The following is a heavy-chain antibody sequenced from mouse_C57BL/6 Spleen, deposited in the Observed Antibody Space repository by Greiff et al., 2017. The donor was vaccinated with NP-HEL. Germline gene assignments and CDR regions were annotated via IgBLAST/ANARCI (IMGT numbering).Heavy chain of an antibody. CDR2: IDPSDSYT. V-gene: IGHV1-59*01. CDR3: ARSPLYYGSSYVPWFAY. Sequence: QVQLQQSGAELVRPGTSVKLSCKASGYTFTSYWMHWVKQRPGQGLEWIGVIDPSDSYTNYNQKFKGKATLTVDTSSSTAYMQLSSLTSEDSAVYYCARSPLYYGSSYVPWFAYWGQGTLVTVSA. CDR1: GYTFTSYW. D-gene: IGHD1-1*01. J-gene: IGHJ3*01.